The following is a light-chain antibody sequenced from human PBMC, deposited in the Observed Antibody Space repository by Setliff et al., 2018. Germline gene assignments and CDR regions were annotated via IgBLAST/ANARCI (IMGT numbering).Light chain of an antibody. CDR2: GNT. J-gene: IGLJ2*01. Sequence: QSARTQPPSVSGAPGQRVTISCTGSSSNIGAGYDVHWYQQLPGTAPKLLIYGNTNRPSGVPDRFSGSKSGTSASLAITGLQAEDEADYYCQSYDSSLSVVVFGGGTKVTV. CDR3: QSYDSSLSVVV. CDR1: SSNIGAGYD. V-gene: IGLV1-40*01.